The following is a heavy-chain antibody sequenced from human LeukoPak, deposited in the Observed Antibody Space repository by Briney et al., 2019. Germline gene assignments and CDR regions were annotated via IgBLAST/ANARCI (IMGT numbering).Heavy chain of an antibody. V-gene: IGHV3-7*01. CDR2: IKQDGTQT. CDR3: ASDLSQTGAFNI. D-gene: IGHD7-27*01. J-gene: IGHJ3*02. CDR1: RFTFTSYW. Sequence: GGSLRLSCAGSRFTFTSYWMNWVRQAPGKGLEWVANIKQDGTQTYYVDSVKGRFTISRDNARSSLYLQVNSLRVEDTAVYYCASDLSQTGAFNIWGQGTMVTVSS.